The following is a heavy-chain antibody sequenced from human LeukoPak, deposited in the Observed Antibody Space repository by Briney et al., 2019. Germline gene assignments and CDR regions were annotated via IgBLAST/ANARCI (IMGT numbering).Heavy chain of an antibody. CDR1: GFTFSDYY. CDR2: ISSSGSTI. V-gene: IGHV3-11*01. Sequence: GGSLRLSGAASGFTFSDYYMSGIRQAPGKGRGWVSSISSSGSTIYYADSVKGRFTISRDNAKNSLYLQMNSLRAEDTAVYYCARARVQVVTSFAFDIWGQGTMVTVSS. CDR3: ARARVQVVTSFAFDI. D-gene: IGHD4-23*01. J-gene: IGHJ3*02.